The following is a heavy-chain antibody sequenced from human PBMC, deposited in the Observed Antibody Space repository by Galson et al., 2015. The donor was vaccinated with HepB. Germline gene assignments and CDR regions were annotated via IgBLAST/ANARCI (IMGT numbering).Heavy chain of an antibody. V-gene: IGHV1-69*13. CDR3: ARYEVGRYYFDY. D-gene: IGHD1-26*01. CDR2: IIPLFGTT. Sequence: SVKVSCKASGGTFSSYSITWVRQAPGQGLEWMGGIIPLFGTTNYAQKFQGRVSITADESASTAYMELSSLRSEDTAVYYCARYEVGRYYFDYWGQGILVTVSS. J-gene: IGHJ4*02. CDR1: GGTFSSYS.